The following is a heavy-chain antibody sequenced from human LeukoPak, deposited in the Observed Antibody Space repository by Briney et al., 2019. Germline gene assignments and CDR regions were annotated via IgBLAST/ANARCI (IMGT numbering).Heavy chain of an antibody. CDR1: GHSISSGYY. CDR3: ARGGYDILTGPMDWFDP. D-gene: IGHD3-9*01. V-gene: IGHV4-38-2*01. J-gene: IGHJ5*02. Sequence: PSETLSLTCAVSGHSISSGYYWGWIRQPPGKGLEWIGSIYHSGSTYYNPSLKSRVIISVDTSKNQFSLKLSSVTAADTAVYYCARGGYDILTGPMDWFDPWGQGTLVTVSS. CDR2: IYHSGST.